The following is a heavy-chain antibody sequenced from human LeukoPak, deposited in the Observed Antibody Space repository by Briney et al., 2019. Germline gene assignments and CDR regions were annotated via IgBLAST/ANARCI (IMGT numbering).Heavy chain of an antibody. Sequence: ASVTVSCQASGYTFTSNYIHWVRQAPGQGLEWMGMIYPRDGSTSYAQKFQGRVTVTRDTSTSTVHMELSGLRSEDTAVYYCARDQEGFDYWGQGTLVTVSS. V-gene: IGHV1-46*01. CDR2: IYPRDGST. CDR3: ARDQEGFDY. CDR1: GYTFTSNY. J-gene: IGHJ4*02.